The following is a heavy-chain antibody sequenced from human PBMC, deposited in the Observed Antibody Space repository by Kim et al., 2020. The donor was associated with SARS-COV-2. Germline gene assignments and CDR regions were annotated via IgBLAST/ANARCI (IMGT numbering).Heavy chain of an antibody. CDR2: ISSSSSYI. Sequence: GGSLRLSCAASGFTFSSYSMNWVRQAPGKGLEWVSSISSSSSYIYYADSVKGRFTISRDNAKNSLYLQMNSLRAEDTAVYYCARGGGGRRQLVPFDYWGQGTLVTVSS. V-gene: IGHV3-21*01. CDR1: GFTFSSYS. CDR3: ARGGGGRRQLVPFDY. J-gene: IGHJ4*02. D-gene: IGHD6-13*01.